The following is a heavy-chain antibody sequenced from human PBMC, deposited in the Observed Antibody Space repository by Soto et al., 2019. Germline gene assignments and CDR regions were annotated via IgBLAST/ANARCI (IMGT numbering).Heavy chain of an antibody. CDR3: VRTARQGAVAPHWFDR. D-gene: IGHD2-21*02. V-gene: IGHV4-30-4*01. Sequence: SATLSLTCTVSGASIRSTDYYWSWIRQAPGKGLEWIGYVYYTGSTYYNPSLMSRLTISVDTSKNQFSLKLTSVTAAETAVYYCVRTARQGAVAPHWFDRWGQGTQVTV. CDR1: GASIRSTDYY. J-gene: IGHJ5*02. CDR2: VYYTGST.